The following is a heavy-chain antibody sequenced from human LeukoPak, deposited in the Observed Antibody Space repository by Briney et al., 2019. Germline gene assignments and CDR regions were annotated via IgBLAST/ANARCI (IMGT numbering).Heavy chain of an antibody. D-gene: IGHD3-10*01. V-gene: IGHV7-4-1*02. CDR2: INTNTGNP. CDR3: ARGVLWFGELLLDY. Sequence: GASVKVSCKASGYTFTSYAMNWVRQAPGQGLEWMGWINTNTGNPTYAQGFTGRFVFSLDTSVSTAYLQISSLKAEDTAVYYCARGVLWFGELLLDYWGQGTLVTVSS. J-gene: IGHJ4*02. CDR1: GYTFTSYA.